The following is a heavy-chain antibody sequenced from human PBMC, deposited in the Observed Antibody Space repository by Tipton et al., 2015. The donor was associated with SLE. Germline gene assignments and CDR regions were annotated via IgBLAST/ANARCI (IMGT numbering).Heavy chain of an antibody. CDR2: ISTSGST. J-gene: IGHJ3*02. Sequence: LRLSCTVSGGSISRGSYYWSWIRQPAGKGLEWIGLISTSGSTHYNPSLKSRVAISVDTSQNQFSLTLRSVTAADTAIYYCARWNFVTMTGGFDIWGQGTMVTVSS. CDR3: ARWNFVTMTGGFDI. D-gene: IGHD1-7*01. CDR1: GGSISRGSYY. V-gene: IGHV4-61*02.